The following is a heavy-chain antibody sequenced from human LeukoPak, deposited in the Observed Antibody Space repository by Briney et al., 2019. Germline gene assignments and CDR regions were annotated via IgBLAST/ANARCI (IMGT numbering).Heavy chain of an antibody. D-gene: IGHD5-18*01. Sequence: HPGGSLRLSCAASGFTFSSYEMNWVRQAPGKGLEWVSYISSSGSTIYYADSVKGRFTISRDNAKNSLYLQMNSLRAEDTAVYYCAREAPPRGYSYVDYYYYYMDVWGKGTTVTVSS. V-gene: IGHV3-48*03. CDR3: AREAPPRGYSYVDYYYYYMDV. CDR1: GFTFSSYE. CDR2: ISSSGSTI. J-gene: IGHJ6*03.